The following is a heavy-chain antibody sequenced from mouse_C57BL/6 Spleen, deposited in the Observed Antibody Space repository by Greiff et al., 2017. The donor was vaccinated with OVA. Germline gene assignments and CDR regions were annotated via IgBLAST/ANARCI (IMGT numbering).Heavy chain of an antibody. J-gene: IGHJ3*01. D-gene: IGHD2-1*01. Sequence: EVQVVESGGGLVKPGGSLKLSCAASGFTFSSYAMSWVRQTPEKRLAWVATISDGGSYTYYPDNVKGRFTISRDNAKNNLYLQMSHLKSEDTAMYYCARGDYGNYLAWFAYWGQGTLVTVSA. CDR2: ISDGGSYT. V-gene: IGHV5-4*01. CDR1: GFTFSSYA. CDR3: ARGDYGNYLAWFAY.